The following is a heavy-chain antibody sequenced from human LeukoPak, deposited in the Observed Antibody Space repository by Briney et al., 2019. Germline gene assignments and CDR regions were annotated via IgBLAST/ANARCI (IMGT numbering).Heavy chain of an antibody. V-gene: IGHV3-7*03. CDR2: IKEDGSER. CDR3: ARDLGYCTNGVRHTRFDY. J-gene: IGHJ4*02. Sequence: PGRSLRLPCAASGFTFSSYGMHWVRQAPGKGLEWVASIKEDGSERQYVGSVKGRFSISRDNTKGSLFLQLNSLRAEDTAVYYCARDLGYCTNGVRHTRFDYWGQGTLVAVSS. D-gene: IGHD2-8*01. CDR1: GFTFSSYG.